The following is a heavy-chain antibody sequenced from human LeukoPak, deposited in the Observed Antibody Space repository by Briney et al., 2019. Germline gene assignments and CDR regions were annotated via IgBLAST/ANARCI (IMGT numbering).Heavy chain of an antibody. V-gene: IGHV3-43*02. Sequence: PGGSLRLSCAASGLTFDDYAMHWVRQPPGKGLEWVSLISGDGGSTYYADSVKGRFTISRDNSKNSLYLAMNSLRTEDTALYYCAKVPHSIRGYYYHGMDVWGQGTTVTVSS. CDR2: ISGDGGST. CDR3: AKVPHSIRGYYYHGMDV. CDR1: GLTFDDYA. J-gene: IGHJ6*02. D-gene: IGHD2-2*01.